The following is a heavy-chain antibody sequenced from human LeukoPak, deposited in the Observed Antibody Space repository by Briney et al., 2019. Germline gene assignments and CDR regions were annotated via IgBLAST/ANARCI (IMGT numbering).Heavy chain of an antibody. V-gene: IGHV3-74*01. J-gene: IGHJ6*03. Sequence: GGSLRLSCAASGFTFSSYWMHWVRQAPGKGLVRVSRINSDGSSTSYADSVKGRFTISRDNAKNTLYLQMNSLRAEDTAVYYCARDFYLNYMDVWGKGTTVTISS. CDR2: INSDGSST. CDR3: ARDFYLNYMDV. CDR1: GFTFSSYW. D-gene: IGHD2/OR15-2a*01.